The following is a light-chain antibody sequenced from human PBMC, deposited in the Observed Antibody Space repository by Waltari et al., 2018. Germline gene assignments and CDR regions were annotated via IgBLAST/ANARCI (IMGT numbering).Light chain of an antibody. V-gene: IGLV4-69*01. CDR1: SEHSNYA. Sequence: QLVLTQAPSASASPGAPVTLTCTLSSEHSNYAVAWHLHQPDRSPRYLMKVTPSGDYTKEDGIPDRFSGSSSGAERYLTISSLQSEAEADYYCQTWGTGIWVFGGGTKVTVL. J-gene: IGLJ3*02. CDR3: QTWGTGIWV. CDR2: VTPSGDY.